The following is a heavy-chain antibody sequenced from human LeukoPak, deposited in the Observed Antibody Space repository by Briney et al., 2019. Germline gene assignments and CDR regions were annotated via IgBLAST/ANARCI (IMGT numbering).Heavy chain of an antibody. Sequence: SEILSLTCTVSGGSLNSYYWGWIRQPPGKGLEWIGNVYHSGSAIYNPSLESRVTISVDRSKNQFSLNLSSVTAADTAVYYCARRGYYGSGAYDTWGQGTVFIVSS. J-gene: IGHJ3*01. D-gene: IGHD3-10*01. CDR2: VYHSGSA. CDR3: ARRGYYGSGAYDT. V-gene: IGHV4-59*08. CDR1: GGSLNSYY.